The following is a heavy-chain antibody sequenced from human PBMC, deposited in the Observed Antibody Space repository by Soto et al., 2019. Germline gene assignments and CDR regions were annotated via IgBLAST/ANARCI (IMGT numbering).Heavy chain of an antibody. J-gene: IGHJ3*02. V-gene: IGHV3-21*01. CDR2: ISGSSDFL. Sequence: GGSLRLSCGASGFTFSNSIINWVRQAPGQGLEWVSSISGSSDFLYYADSVKGRFTISRDTATNSLYLQMNSLRAEDTAVYYCATSTWYAFDIWGQGTMVTVSS. D-gene: IGHD6-13*01. CDR1: GFTFSNSI. CDR3: ATSTWYAFDI.